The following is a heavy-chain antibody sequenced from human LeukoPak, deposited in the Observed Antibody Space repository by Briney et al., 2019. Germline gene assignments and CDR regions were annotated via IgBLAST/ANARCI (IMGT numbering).Heavy chain of an antibody. CDR2: ISAYNGNT. Sequence: ASVKVSCKASGYTFTSYGISWVRQAPGQGLEWMGWISAYNGNTNYAQKLQGRVTMTTDTSTSTAYTELRSLRSDDTAVYYCARAGRYFDWLLSSSNWFDPWGQGTLVTVSS. D-gene: IGHD3-9*01. CDR1: GYTFTSYG. J-gene: IGHJ5*02. V-gene: IGHV1-18*01. CDR3: ARAGRYFDWLLSSSNWFDP.